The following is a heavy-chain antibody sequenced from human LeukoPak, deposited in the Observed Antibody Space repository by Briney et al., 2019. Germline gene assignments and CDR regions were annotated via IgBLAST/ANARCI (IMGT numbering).Heavy chain of an antibody. V-gene: IGHV3-74*03. CDR2: INTDGSTT. J-gene: IGHJ4*02. Sequence: GGSLRLSCAASGFTFSNYWMHWVRQAPGKGLVCVSRINTDGSTTTYADSVKGRFTISRDNAKNTLYLQMNSLRAEDTAVYYCARAGRYSGAGDYWGQGTWSPSPQ. D-gene: IGHD3-9*01. CDR3: ARAGRYSGAGDY. CDR1: GFTFSNYW.